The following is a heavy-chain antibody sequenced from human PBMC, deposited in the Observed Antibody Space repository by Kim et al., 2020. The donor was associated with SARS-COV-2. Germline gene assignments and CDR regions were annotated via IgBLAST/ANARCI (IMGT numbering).Heavy chain of an antibody. CDR2: IYHSGST. J-gene: IGHJ6*02. D-gene: IGHD6-19*01. Sequence: SETLSLTCTVSGYSISSGYYWGWIRQPPGKGLEWIGSIYHSGSTYYNPSLKSRVTISVDTSKNQFSLKLSSVTAADTAVYYCARAGQTYYYGMDVWGQGTTVTVSS. CDR1: GYSISSGYY. V-gene: IGHV4-38-2*02. CDR3: ARAGQTYYYGMDV.